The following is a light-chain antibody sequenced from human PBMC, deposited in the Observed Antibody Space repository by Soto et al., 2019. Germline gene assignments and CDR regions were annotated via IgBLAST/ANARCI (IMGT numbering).Light chain of an antibody. CDR1: SSDVGAYNY. CDR3: NSYTTTSTVV. J-gene: IGLJ3*02. V-gene: IGLV2-14*01. CDR2: GVS. Sequence: QSALTQPASVSGSPGQSITISCTRTSSDVGAYNYVSWYQQHPGKAPKLMIYGVSNRPSGIPNRFSGSKSGNTASLTISGLQAEDEADYYCNSYTTTSTVVFGGGTKLTVL.